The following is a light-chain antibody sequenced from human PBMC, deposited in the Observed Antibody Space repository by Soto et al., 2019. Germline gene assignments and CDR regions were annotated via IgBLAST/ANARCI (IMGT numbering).Light chain of an antibody. J-gene: IGKJ5*01. CDR1: QSVSSY. CDR2: VAS. Sequence: SPATLSLSPGERATLSCRASQSVSSYLAWYQQKPGQASRLLIYVASNSATGIPARFSGSGSGTVFTLIFSSLEPEDFAVFYCQQRSSWPITFGQGTRLEIK. CDR3: QQRSSWPIT. V-gene: IGKV3-11*01.